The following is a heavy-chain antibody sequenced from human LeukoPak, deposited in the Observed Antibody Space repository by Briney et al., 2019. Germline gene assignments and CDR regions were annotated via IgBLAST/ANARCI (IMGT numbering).Heavy chain of an antibody. Sequence: GESLKISCEGSGYIFSNYWISWVRQMPGKGLEWMGRIDPIDSYTNYSPSFQGHVTFSVDKSINTAYLKWSSLKASDTAMYYCARQTTVTTQSDYWRQGTLVTASS. V-gene: IGHV5-10-1*01. D-gene: IGHD4-17*01. CDR2: IDPIDSYT. CDR1: GYIFSNYW. CDR3: ARQTTVTTQSDY. J-gene: IGHJ4*02.